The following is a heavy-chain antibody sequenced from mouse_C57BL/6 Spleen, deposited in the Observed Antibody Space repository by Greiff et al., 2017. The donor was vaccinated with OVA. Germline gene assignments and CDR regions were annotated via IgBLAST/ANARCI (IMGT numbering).Heavy chain of an antibody. J-gene: IGHJ3*01. V-gene: IGHV1-7*01. D-gene: IGHD3-2*02. CDR2: INPSSGYT. CDR3: ATLDSSGYDAWFAY. Sequence: QVQLKESGAELAKPGASVKLSCKASGYTFTSYWMHWVKQRPGQGLEWIGYINPSSGYTKYNQKFKDKATLTADKSSSTAYMQLSSLTYEDTAVYYCATLDSSGYDAWFAYWGQGTLVTVSA. CDR1: GYTFTSYW.